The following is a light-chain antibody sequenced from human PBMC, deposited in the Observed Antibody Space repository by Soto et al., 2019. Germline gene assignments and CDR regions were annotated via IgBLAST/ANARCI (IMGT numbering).Light chain of an antibody. CDR1: QGIINY. V-gene: IGKV1-16*02. J-gene: IGKJ2*01. Sequence: DIQMTQSPSSLSASVGDTVTITCRASQGIINYLAWFQQKPGKAPKSLFYAAWSLQSGVPSKFSGSGTETEFALPISNLQPEDFAPYYCQQYHIIPHTFAQGTKVEI. CDR2: AAW. CDR3: QQYHIIPHT.